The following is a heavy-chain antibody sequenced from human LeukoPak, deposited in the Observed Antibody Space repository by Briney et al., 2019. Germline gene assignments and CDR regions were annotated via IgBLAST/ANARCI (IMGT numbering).Heavy chain of an antibody. CDR3: ARTDYPVYFDY. V-gene: IGHV4-61*02. CDR1: GGSISSGSYY. CDR2: IYTSGST. Sequence: KASETLSLTCTVSGGSISSGSYYWSWIRQPAGKGLEWIGRIYTSGSTNYNPSLKSRVTISVDTSKNQLSLKLSSVTAADTAVYYCARTDYPVYFDYWGQGTLVTVSS. D-gene: IGHD4-11*01. J-gene: IGHJ4*02.